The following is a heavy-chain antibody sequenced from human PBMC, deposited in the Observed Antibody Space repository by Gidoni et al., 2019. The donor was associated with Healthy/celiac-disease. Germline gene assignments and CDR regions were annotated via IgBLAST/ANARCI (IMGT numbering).Heavy chain of an antibody. Sequence: LQQWGAGLLKPSETLSLTCAVYGGSFSGYYWSWIRQPPGKGLEWIGEINHSGSTNYNPSLKSRVTISVDTSKNQFSLKLSSVTAADTAVYYCARGPFLSSGSYYNVFPRPPRSGKYYYGMDVWGQGTTVTVSS. CDR1: GGSFSGYY. D-gene: IGHD3-10*01. J-gene: IGHJ6*02. CDR3: ARGPFLSSGSYYNVFPRPPRSGKYYYGMDV. V-gene: IGHV4-34*01. CDR2: INHSGST.